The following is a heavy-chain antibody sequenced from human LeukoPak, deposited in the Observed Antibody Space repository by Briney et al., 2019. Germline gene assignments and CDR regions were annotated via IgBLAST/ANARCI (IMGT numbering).Heavy chain of an antibody. J-gene: IGHJ3*02. CDR2: IYPGDSDT. Sequence: GESLKISCKGSGYSFTSYWIGWVRQMPGKGLEWMGIIYPGDSDTRYSPSFQGQVTISADKSISTAYLQWSSLKASDTAIYYCATQGVATIGIDAFDIWGQGTMVTVSS. V-gene: IGHV5-51*01. CDR3: ATQGVATIGIDAFDI. CDR1: GYSFTSYW. D-gene: IGHD5-24*01.